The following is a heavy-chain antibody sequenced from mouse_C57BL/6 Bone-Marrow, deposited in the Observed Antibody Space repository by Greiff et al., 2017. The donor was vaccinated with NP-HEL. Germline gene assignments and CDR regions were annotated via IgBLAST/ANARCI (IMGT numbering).Heavy chain of an antibody. V-gene: IGHV5-12*01. CDR2: ISNGGGST. J-gene: IGHJ1*03. CDR3: ARQGGPYWYFDV. Sequence: EVKVEESGGGLVQPGGSLKLSCAASGFTFSDYYMYWVRQTPEKRLEWVAYISNGGGSTYYPDTVKGRFTISRDNAKNTLYLQMSRLKSEDTAMYYCARQGGPYWYFDVWGTGTTVTVSS. CDR1: GFTFSDYY.